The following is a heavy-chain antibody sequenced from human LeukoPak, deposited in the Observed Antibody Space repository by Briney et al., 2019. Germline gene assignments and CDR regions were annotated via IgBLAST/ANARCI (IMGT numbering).Heavy chain of an antibody. CDR3: ATDRTITIFGVVITYFDY. D-gene: IGHD3-3*01. J-gene: IGHJ4*02. V-gene: IGHV4-59*01. CDR2: IYYSGST. Sequence: SQTLSLTCTVSGGSISSYYWSWIRQPPGKGLEWIGYIYYSGSTNYNPSLKSRVTISVDTSKNQFSLKLSSVTAADTAVYYCATDRTITIFGVVITYFDYWGQGTLVTVSS. CDR1: GGSISSYY.